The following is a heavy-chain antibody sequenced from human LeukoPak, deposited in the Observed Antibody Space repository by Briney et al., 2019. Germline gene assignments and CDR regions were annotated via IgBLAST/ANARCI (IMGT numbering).Heavy chain of an antibody. CDR2: TRADAVTT. D-gene: IGHD3-10*02. CDR3: AELGITMIGGV. CDR1: GDIFSHHG. V-gene: IGHV3-23*01. Sequence: PGGSLRLFCATSGDIFSHHGMTWVRQAPRRGLEWVSGTRADAVTTYYADSVKGRFIISRDNAKNSLYLQMNSLRAEDTAVYYCAELGITMIGGVWGKGTTVTISS. J-gene: IGHJ6*03.